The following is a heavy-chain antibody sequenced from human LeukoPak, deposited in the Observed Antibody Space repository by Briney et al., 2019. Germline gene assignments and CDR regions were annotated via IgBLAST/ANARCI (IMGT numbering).Heavy chain of an antibody. D-gene: IGHD1-26*01. Sequence: GGSLRLSCAASGLTFSSYTMNWVRQAPGKGLEWVSYISSSSSTIYYADSMKGRFTISRDNAKNSLYLQMNSLRAEDTAVYYCAREPGLGAFWGQGTLVTVSS. J-gene: IGHJ4*02. V-gene: IGHV3-48*04. CDR3: AREPGLGAF. CDR2: ISSSSSTI. CDR1: GLTFSSYT.